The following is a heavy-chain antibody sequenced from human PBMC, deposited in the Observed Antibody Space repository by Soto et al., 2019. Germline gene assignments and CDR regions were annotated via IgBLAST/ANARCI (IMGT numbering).Heavy chain of an antibody. V-gene: IGHV4-31*03. CDR2: IYYSGST. J-gene: IGHJ4*02. D-gene: IGHD3-22*01. Sequence: QVQLQESGPGLVKPSQTLSLTCTVSGGSISSGGYYWSWIRQHPGKGLEWIGYIYYSGSTYYNPSLKSRVTISVDTSKNQFSLKLSSVTAADTAVYYCARESDSSGYPGVDYWGQGTLVTVSS. CDR1: GGSISSGGYY. CDR3: ARESDSSGYPGVDY.